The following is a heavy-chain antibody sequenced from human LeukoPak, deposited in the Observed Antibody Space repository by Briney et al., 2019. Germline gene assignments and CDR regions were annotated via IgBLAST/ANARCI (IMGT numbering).Heavy chain of an antibody. Sequence: SETLSLTCTVSGGSISSYYWSWIRQPPGKGLEWIGYIYYSGSTNYNPSLKSRVTISVDTSKNQFSLKLSSVTAADTAVYYCARGRNYYDSSGYYYGRSFWFDPWGQGTLVTVSS. V-gene: IGHV4-59*01. CDR1: GGSISSYY. J-gene: IGHJ5*02. CDR3: ARGRNYYDSSGYYYGRSFWFDP. D-gene: IGHD3-22*01. CDR2: IYYSGST.